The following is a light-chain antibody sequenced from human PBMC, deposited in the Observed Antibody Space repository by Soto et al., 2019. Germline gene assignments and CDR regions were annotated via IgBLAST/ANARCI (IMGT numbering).Light chain of an antibody. J-gene: IGKJ2*01. CDR3: QQYGSSPYT. CDR2: GAS. CDR1: QSVSSSY. Sequence: EIVLTQSPGTLPLSPGERATLSCRASQSVSSSYLAWHQQKPGQAPRLLIYGASSRATGIPDRFSGSGSGTDFTLTISRLEPEDFAVYYCQQYGSSPYTFGQGTKLEIK. V-gene: IGKV3-20*01.